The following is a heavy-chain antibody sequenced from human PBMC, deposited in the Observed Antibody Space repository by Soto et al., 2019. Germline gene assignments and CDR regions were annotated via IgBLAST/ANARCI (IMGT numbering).Heavy chain of an antibody. J-gene: IGHJ6*02. V-gene: IGHV1-46*02. CDR2: IHPSYGDT. CDR1: GYTFNNHY. D-gene: IGHD2-15*01. Sequence: QVRLVQSGAEVKEPGASVEVSCKASGYTFNNHYIHWVRQAPGEGLEWMGRIHPSYGDTTFAQRFRGRVTLTRDTSSTTVYMELTSLTSADTAVYYSANRISSDMDVWGQGTTVTFSS. CDR3: ANRISSDMDV.